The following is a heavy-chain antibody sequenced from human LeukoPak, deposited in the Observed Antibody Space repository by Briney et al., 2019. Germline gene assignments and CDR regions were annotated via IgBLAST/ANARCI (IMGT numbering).Heavy chain of an antibody. CDR3: GRVDWGGSHFDY. Sequence: KPSETLSLTCAVYGGSFSGYYWSWIRQPPGKGLEWIGEINHSGSTNYNPSLKSRVTISVDTSKKQFSLKLSSVTAADTAVYYCGRVDWGGSHFDYWGQGTLVTVSS. CDR1: GGSFSGYY. CDR2: INHSGST. V-gene: IGHV4-34*01. D-gene: IGHD3-9*01. J-gene: IGHJ4*02.